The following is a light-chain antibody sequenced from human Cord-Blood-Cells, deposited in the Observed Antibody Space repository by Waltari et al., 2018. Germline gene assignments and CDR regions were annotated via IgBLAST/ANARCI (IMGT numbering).Light chain of an antibody. V-gene: IGKV1-39*01. CDR3: QQSYSTHIT. J-gene: IGKJ5*01. Sequence: DIQMTQSPSSLSASVGDRVTITCRASQSISSHLNWYQQKPGKAPKLLIYAASSLQSGVPSRFSGSGSGTDFTLTISSLQPEDFATYYCQQSYSTHITFGQGTRLEIK. CDR1: QSISSH. CDR2: AAS.